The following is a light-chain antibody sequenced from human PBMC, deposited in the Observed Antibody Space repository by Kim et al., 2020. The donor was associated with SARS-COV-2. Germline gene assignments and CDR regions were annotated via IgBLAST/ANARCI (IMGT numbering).Light chain of an antibody. CDR2: EDT. J-gene: IGLJ3*02. Sequence: SYELTQPPSVSVSPGQTDRITCSGDALPKQYAYWFQQKPGQAPVVVIYEDTERPTGIPERFSGSTSGTTVTLTISGVQAEDEADYYCQSADSSDTFWVFGGGTKVTVL. V-gene: IGLV3-25*03. CDR1: ALPKQY. CDR3: QSADSSDTFWV.